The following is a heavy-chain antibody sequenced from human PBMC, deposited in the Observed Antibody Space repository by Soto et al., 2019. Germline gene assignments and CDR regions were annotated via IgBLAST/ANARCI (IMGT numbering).Heavy chain of an antibody. Sequence: SETLSLTCTVSGDSISSYYWSWIRQPPGKALEWIGYIYYSGSTNYNPSLNSLVTISVDTSKNQFSLMLIVVAAADPAVYYCARGKLERRPTPSDYCGKGSLVAVLS. J-gene: IGHJ4*02. D-gene: IGHD1-1*01. V-gene: IGHV4-59*01. CDR2: IYYSGST. CDR3: ARGKLERRPTPSDY. CDR1: GDSISSYY.